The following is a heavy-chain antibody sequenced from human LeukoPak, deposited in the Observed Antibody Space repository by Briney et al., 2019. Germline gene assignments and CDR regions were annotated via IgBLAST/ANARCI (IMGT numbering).Heavy chain of an antibody. Sequence: GGSLRLSCAASGFTISNYDMNWVRQSPGKGLELVSYISTSGRTTYYADSVKGRFTISRDNAKNSLSLQMNSLRAEDTAVYYCARVLPSSWFFFDYWGQGTLVTVSS. CDR2: ISTSGRTT. V-gene: IGHV3-48*03. J-gene: IGHJ4*02. D-gene: IGHD6-13*01. CDR3: ARVLPSSWFFFDY. CDR1: GFTISNYD.